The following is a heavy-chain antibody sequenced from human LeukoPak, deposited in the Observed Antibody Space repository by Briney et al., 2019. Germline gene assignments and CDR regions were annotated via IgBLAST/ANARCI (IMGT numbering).Heavy chain of an antibody. Sequence: SVKVSCKASGCTFSSYAISWVRQAPGQGLEWMGGIIPIFGTANYAQKFQGRVTITADESTSTAYMELSSLRSEDTAVYYCARVLPWYMDVWGKGTTVTVSS. J-gene: IGHJ6*03. CDR3: ARVLPWYMDV. CDR2: IIPIFGTA. V-gene: IGHV1-69*01. CDR1: GCTFSSYA. D-gene: IGHD2-15*01.